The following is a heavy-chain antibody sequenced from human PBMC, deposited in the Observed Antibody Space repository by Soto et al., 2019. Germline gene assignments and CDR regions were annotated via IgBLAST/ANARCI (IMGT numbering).Heavy chain of an antibody. CDR1: GYTFSKYG. CDR2: ISLYSDGT. V-gene: IGHV1-18*01. CDR3: ARVVPGAESWFGP. J-gene: IGHJ5*02. Sequence: QVQLVQSGGEVKRPGASVKVSCKTSGYTFSKYGITWVRQAPGQPLEWLGWISLYSDGTSYAQKFRGRVSMTTDTSTTTAYMELRSLRSDDTAGYYGARVVPGAESWFGPWGQGTLVTVSS.